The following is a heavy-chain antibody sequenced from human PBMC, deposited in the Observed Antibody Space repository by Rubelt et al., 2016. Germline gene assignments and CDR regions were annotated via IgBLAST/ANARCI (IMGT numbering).Heavy chain of an antibody. D-gene: IGHD2-2*02. CDR3: AKYPTIVVVPAAISY. Sequence: RLSCAASGFTFSSYWMHWVRQVPGKGLVWVSAISGSGGSTYYADSVKGRFTISRDNSKNTLYLQMNSLRAEDTAVYYCAKYPTIVVVPAAISYWGQGTLVTVSS. CDR1: GFTFSSYW. V-gene: IGHV3-23*01. J-gene: IGHJ4*02. CDR2: ISGSGGST.